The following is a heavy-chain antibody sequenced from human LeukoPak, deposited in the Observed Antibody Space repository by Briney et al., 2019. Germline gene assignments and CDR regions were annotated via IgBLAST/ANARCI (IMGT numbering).Heavy chain of an antibody. CDR1: GGTFGSYA. J-gene: IGHJ4*02. CDR2: IIPMFGIT. V-gene: IGHV1-69*01. CDR3: ARQKADAGYDSPFDL. D-gene: IGHD5-12*01. Sequence: ASVKVSCKASGGTFGSYAINWVRQAPGQGLEWMGGIIPMFGITHFAQNFQGRVTITADESTSTVFMEVGSLRSEDRAVYYCARQKADAGYDSPFDLWGQGTLVTVSS.